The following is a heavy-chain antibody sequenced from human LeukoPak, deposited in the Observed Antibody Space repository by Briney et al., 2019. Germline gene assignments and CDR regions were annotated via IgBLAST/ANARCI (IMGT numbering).Heavy chain of an antibody. Sequence: PGRSQRLSCAASGFTFSSYGMHWVRQAPGKGLGWVAVISYDGSNKYYADSVKGRLTISRDNSKNTLYLQMNSLRAEDTAVYYCAKDGGSSSWFTYYYYYMDVWGKGTTVTVSS. CDR2: ISYDGSNK. CDR3: AKDGGSSSWFTYYYYYMDV. V-gene: IGHV3-30*18. CDR1: GFTFSSYG. J-gene: IGHJ6*03. D-gene: IGHD6-13*01.